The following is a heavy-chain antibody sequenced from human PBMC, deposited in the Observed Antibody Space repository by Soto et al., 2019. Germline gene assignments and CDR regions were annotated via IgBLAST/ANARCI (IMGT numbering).Heavy chain of an antibody. V-gene: IGHV3-23*01. D-gene: IGHD3-10*01. CDR1: GFTFNNDA. J-gene: IGHJ4*02. CDR2: ISGGGDTT. Sequence: EVQLLESGGGLVQPGGSLRLSCAASGFTFNNDAMTWVRQAPGKGLEWVSAISGGGDTTSYADSVKGRFTVSRDGSKNTLYLQMSSLRAEDTALYYCANGRGGSGSLTPRVDFWGQGTLVTVSS. CDR3: ANGRGGSGSLTPRVDF.